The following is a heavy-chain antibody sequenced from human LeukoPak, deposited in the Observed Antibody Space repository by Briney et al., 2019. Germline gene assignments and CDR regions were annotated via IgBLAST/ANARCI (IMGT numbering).Heavy chain of an antibody. CDR1: GYIFTGYY. Sequence: GASVKVSCKASGYIFTGYYMHWVRQAAGQGLEWMGLINPNSGGTNYAQKFQGRVTMTRDTSISTAYMELSRLRSDDTAVYYCARGDIVVLPAGIPHNWFDPWGQGTLVTVSP. CDR2: INPNSGGT. V-gene: IGHV1-2*02. D-gene: IGHD2-2*02. CDR3: ARGDIVVLPAGIPHNWFDP. J-gene: IGHJ5*02.